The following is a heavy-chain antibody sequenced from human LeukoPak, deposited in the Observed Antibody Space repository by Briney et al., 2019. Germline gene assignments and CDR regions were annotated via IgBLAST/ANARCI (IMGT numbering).Heavy chain of an antibody. D-gene: IGHD6-13*01. CDR1: GFTSSSYG. V-gene: IGHV3-30*03. J-gene: IGHJ1*01. CDR3: ARGEQLGHLEYFQH. CDR2: ISYDGSDK. Sequence: GGSPRLSCAASGFTSSSYGMHWVRQAPGKGLEWVAVISYDGSDKYYADSVRGRFTISRDNSKNTLHLQMNSLRVEDTAVYYCARGEQLGHLEYFQHWGQGTLVTVSS.